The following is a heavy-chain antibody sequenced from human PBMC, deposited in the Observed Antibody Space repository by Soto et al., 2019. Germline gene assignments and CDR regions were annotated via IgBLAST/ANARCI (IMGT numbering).Heavy chain of an antibody. CDR3: ARDKLSYYDFWSGYSIDY. V-gene: IGHV1-3*01. D-gene: IGHD3-3*01. J-gene: IGHJ4*02. CDR1: GYTFTSYA. Sequence: AASVKVSCKASGYTFTSYAMHWVRQAPGQRLEWMGWINAGNGNTKYSQKFQGRVTITRDTSASTAYMELSSLRSEDTAVYYCARDKLSYYDFWSGYSIDYWGQGTLVTVSS. CDR2: INAGNGNT.